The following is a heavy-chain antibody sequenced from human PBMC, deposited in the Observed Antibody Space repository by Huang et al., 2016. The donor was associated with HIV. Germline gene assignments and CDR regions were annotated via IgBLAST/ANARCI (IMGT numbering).Heavy chain of an antibody. CDR3: ALKGDSSGWEYFRH. CDR1: GFIFSNYG. D-gene: IGHD6-19*01. V-gene: IGHV3-30*03. CDR2: ISYDGSNK. Sequence: QVQLVESGGGVVQPGRSLRLSCAAFGFIFSNYGMHWVRQDPGKGLEWVASISYDGSNKYYTDSVKGRFSISRDNSKNTLYLQMNSLRAEDTAVYYCALKGDSSGWEYFRHWGQGTLVTVSS. J-gene: IGHJ1*01.